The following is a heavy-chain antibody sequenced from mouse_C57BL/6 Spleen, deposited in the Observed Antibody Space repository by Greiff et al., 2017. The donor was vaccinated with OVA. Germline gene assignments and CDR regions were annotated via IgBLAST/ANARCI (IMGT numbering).Heavy chain of an antibody. V-gene: IGHV1-81*01. D-gene: IGHD1-1*01. J-gene: IGHJ2*01. CDR1: GYTFTSYG. CDR2: IYPRSGNT. Sequence: VKLVESGAELARPGASVKLSCKASGYTFTSYGISWVKQRTGQGLEWIGEIYPRSGNTYYNEKFKGKATLTADKSSSTAYMELRSLTSEDSAVYFCANYYGSSSFDYWGQGTTLTVSS. CDR3: ANYYGSSSFDY.